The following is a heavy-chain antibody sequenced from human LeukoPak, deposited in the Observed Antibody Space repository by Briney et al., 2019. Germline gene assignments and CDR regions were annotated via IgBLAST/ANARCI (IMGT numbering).Heavy chain of an antibody. CDR1: GGSFSGYY. CDR2: MNHSGST. Sequence: SETLSLTCAVYGGSFSGYYWSWIRQPPGKGLEWIGEMNHSGSTNYNPSLKSRVTISVDTSKNQFSLKLSSVTAADTAVYYCARRLWFRRVYYCMDVWGKGTTVTISS. V-gene: IGHV4-34*01. CDR3: ARRLWFRRVYYCMDV. J-gene: IGHJ6*03. D-gene: IGHD2-21*01.